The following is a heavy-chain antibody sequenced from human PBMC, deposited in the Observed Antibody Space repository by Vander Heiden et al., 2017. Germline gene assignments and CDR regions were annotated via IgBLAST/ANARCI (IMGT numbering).Heavy chain of an antibody. V-gene: IGHV3-48*02. Sequence: EVQLVESGGGLVQPGGSLRLSCVASGCTFRSDSMNWVRQAPGKGREWVSYISSSSRTIYYADSVKGRFTIFRDNAKNSLYLQMNSLRDEDTAVYYCARDGRATVVTGGAFDIWGQGTRVTVSS. D-gene: IGHD4-17*01. J-gene: IGHJ3*02. CDR1: GCTFRSDS. CDR2: ISSSSRTI. CDR3: ARDGRATVVTGGAFDI.